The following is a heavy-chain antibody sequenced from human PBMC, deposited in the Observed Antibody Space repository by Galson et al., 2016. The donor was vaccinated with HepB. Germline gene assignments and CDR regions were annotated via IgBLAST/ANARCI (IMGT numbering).Heavy chain of an antibody. V-gene: IGHV4-34*01. D-gene: IGHD6-19*01. CDR1: GGSFSGYY. J-gene: IGHJ4*02. CDR2: INHSGST. CDR3: ASTYSSGWYYIDY. Sequence: SETLSLTCAVYGGSFSGYYWSWIRQPPGKGLEWIGEINHSGSTNYNPSLKSRVTISVDTSKNQFSLKLRSVTAADTAVYYCASTYSSGWYYIDYWGQGTLVTGSP.